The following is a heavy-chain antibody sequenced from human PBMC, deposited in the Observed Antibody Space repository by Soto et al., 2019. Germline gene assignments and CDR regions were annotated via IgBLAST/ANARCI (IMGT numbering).Heavy chain of an antibody. Sequence: ASVKVSCKASGYTFTSYAMHWVRQAPGQRLEWMGRIIPIIGKANYAQKFQGRVTITADKSTSTAYMELSSLRSEDTAVYYCASLPRYFDWLLVDYWGQGTLVTVSS. J-gene: IGHJ4*02. CDR3: ASLPRYFDWLLVDY. CDR1: GYTFTSYA. D-gene: IGHD3-9*01. CDR2: IIPIIGKA. V-gene: IGHV1-69*04.